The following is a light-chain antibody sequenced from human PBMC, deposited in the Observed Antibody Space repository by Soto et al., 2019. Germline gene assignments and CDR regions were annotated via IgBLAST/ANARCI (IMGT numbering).Light chain of an antibody. CDR2: EVY. V-gene: IGLV2-8*01. CDR3: CSYVGSNIWV. J-gene: IGLJ3*02. CDR1: RSDVGDYNS. Sequence: QSALTQPPSASGSPGRSVTISCSGTRSDVGDYNSVSWYQQHPGKAPKLMLYEVYKRPPGVPDRFSGSKSGNAAFLTVSGLQAEDEADYYCCSYVGSNIWVFGGGTKVTVL.